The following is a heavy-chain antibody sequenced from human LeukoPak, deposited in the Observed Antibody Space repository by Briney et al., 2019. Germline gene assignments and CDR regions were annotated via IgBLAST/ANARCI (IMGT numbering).Heavy chain of an antibody. CDR2: ISAYNGNT. Sequence: ASVKVSCKASGYTFTSDGISWVRQALGQGLEWMGWISAYNGNTNYAQKLQGRVTMTTDTSTSTAYMELRSLRSDDTAVYYCARDGFGSSDYYYYYGMDVWGQGTTVTVSS. CDR3: ARDGFGSSDYYYYYGMDV. D-gene: IGHD2-2*01. J-gene: IGHJ6*02. CDR1: GYTFTSDG. V-gene: IGHV1-18*01.